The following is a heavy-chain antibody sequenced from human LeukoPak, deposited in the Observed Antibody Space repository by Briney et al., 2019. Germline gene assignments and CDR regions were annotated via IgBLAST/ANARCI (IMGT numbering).Heavy chain of an antibody. CDR3: AKNRGANYYNYYMDV. CDR2: IGGGGRDT. CDR1: GFTFSTYA. Sequence: GGSLRLSCAASGFTFSTYAMSWVRQAPGKGLEWLSAIGGGGRDTFYADSVKGRFTVSRDNSKNTLYLQMSSLRAEDTAVYFCAKNRGANYYNYYMDVWGKGTTVTASS. J-gene: IGHJ6*03. V-gene: IGHV3-23*01. D-gene: IGHD4/OR15-4a*01.